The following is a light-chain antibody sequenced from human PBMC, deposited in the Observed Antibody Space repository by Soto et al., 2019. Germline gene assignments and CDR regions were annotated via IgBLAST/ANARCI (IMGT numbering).Light chain of an antibody. CDR2: DDS. J-gene: IGLJ1*01. CDR3: QVWDSSSDRLYV. Sequence: SYELTQPPSVSVAPGQTARITCGGSNIGSKSVHWYQQKPGQAPVLVVYDDSDRPSGIPERFSGSNSGNTATLTISRVEAGDEADYYCQVWDSSSDRLYVFGTGTKVTVL. CDR1: NIGSKS. V-gene: IGLV3-21*02.